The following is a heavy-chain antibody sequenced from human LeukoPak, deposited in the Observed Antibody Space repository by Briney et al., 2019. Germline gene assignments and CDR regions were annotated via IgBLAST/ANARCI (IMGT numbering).Heavy chain of an antibody. CDR2: IYTSGST. Sequence: SQTLSLTCTVSGGSISSGSYYWSWIRQPAGKGLEWIGRIYTSGSTNYNPSLKSRVTISVDTSKNQFCLKLSSVTAADTAVYYCARDLYYYDSSGYYGEDYFDYWGQGTLVTVSS. J-gene: IGHJ4*02. CDR3: ARDLYYYDSSGYYGEDYFDY. V-gene: IGHV4-61*02. D-gene: IGHD3-22*01. CDR1: GGSISSGSYY.